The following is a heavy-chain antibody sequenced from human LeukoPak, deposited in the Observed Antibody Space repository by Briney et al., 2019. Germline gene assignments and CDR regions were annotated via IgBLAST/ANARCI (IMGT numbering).Heavy chain of an antibody. D-gene: IGHD3-22*01. Sequence: ASVKVSCKTSGYTFTGYYMHWVRQAPGQGLEWMGWINPNSGGTNYAQKFQGRVTMTRDTSISTAYMELSRLRSDDTAVYYCARDGQAYDSSGYYFLRYYYYYYMDVWGKGTTVTVSS. CDR3: ARDGQAYDSSGYYFLRYYYYYYMDV. V-gene: IGHV1-2*02. J-gene: IGHJ6*03. CDR1: GYTFTGYY. CDR2: INPNSGGT.